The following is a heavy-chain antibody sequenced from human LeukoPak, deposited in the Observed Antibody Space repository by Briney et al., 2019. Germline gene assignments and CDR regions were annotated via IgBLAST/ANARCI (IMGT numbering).Heavy chain of an antibody. D-gene: IGHD6-13*01. Sequence: ASVKVSCKASGYTFTKYGISWVRQAPGQGREWMGWISTYSGNTNYIQKLQGRVTITTDTSTNTAYMELRSLRSDDTAVYYCARGRAAADDFDYWGQGTLVTVSS. CDR2: ISTYSGNT. J-gene: IGHJ4*02. CDR3: ARGRAAADDFDY. CDR1: GYTFTKYG. V-gene: IGHV1-18*04.